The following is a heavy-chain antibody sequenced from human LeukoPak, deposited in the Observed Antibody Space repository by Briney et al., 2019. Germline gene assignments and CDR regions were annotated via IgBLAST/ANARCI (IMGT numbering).Heavy chain of an antibody. V-gene: IGHV3-23*01. CDR3: AKGLGGVLRFLEWLLTPKDYYYGMDV. CDR1: GFTFSSYA. J-gene: IGHJ6*02. D-gene: IGHD3-3*01. Sequence: PGGSLRLSCAASGFTFSSYAMSWVRQAPGKGLEWVSGISGSGGSTYYADSVKGRFTISRDNFKNTLYLQMNSLRAEDTAVYYCAKGLGGVLRFLEWLLTPKDYYYGMDVWGQGTTVTVSS. CDR2: ISGSGGST.